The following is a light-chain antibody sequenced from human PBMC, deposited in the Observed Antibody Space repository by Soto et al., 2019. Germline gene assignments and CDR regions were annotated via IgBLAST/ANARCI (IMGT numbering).Light chain of an antibody. CDR2: AAS. CDR3: QKYNSAPHT. V-gene: IGKV1-27*01. Sequence: DIQMTQSPSSLSASVGDRVTITCRASQGISNDLAWYQQKPGKVPKLLIYAASTLQSGVPSRFSGSGSGPDFTLTVSSLQPEDVATYYCQKYNSAPHTFGQGTRLEIK. CDR1: QGISND. J-gene: IGKJ5*01.